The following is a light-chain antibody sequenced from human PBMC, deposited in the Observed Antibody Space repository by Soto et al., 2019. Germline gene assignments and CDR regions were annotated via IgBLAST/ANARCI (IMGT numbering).Light chain of an antibody. CDR1: RAIDTY. V-gene: IGKV1-9*01. CDR2: AAS. Sequence: DIQLTQSPSFLSASVGVRVTITCLASRAIDTYLAWYQQKPGKAPKLLIYAASTLQSGVPSSFSGSGSGTEFTLTISSLQHEDFATYYCQHLNGYPRTFGQGTKVEIK. J-gene: IGKJ1*01. CDR3: QHLNGYPRT.